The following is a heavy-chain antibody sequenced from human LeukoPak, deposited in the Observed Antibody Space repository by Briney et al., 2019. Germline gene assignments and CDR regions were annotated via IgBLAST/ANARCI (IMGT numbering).Heavy chain of an antibody. CDR1: GFTFSTYA. J-gene: IGHJ4*02. V-gene: IGHV3-23*01. D-gene: IGHD6-19*01. CDR3: AKPLRGWYDFDY. CDR2: INSGGCGT. Sequence: PGGSLRLSCAASGFTFSTYAMSWVRQVSGKGLEWSSAINSGGCGTHYADSVKGRFTISRDNSKNTVYLQMISLRAEDTAVYYCAKPLRGWYDFDYWGQGTLVTVSS.